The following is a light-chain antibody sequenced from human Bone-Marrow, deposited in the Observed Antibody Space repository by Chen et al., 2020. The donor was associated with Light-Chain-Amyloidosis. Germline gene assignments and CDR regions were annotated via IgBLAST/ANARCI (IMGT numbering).Light chain of an antibody. V-gene: IGLV3-21*02. CDR2: DDS. Sequence: SYVLTQPASVSVAPGQTATIACGGNNIGSTSVHWYQQPPGQAPLLVVYDDSDRPPGIPERLSGSNSGNTATLTISRVEAGDEAAYYCQVWDRSSDRPVFGGGTKLTVL. CDR1: NIGSTS. J-gene: IGLJ3*02. CDR3: QVWDRSSDRPV.